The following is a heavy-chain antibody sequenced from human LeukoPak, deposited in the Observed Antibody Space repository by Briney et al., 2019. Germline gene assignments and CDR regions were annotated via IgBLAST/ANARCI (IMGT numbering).Heavy chain of an antibody. CDR1: GFTFSSYG. J-gene: IGHJ4*02. Sequence: PGRSLRLSCAASGFTFSSYGVHWVRQAPGKGLEWVAVIWYDGSNKYYADSVKGRFTISRDNSKNTLYLQMNSLRAEDTAVYYCARGPPSSGYYYPVRYWGQGTLVTVSS. V-gene: IGHV3-33*01. CDR2: IWYDGSNK. CDR3: ARGPPSSGYYYPVRY. D-gene: IGHD3-22*01.